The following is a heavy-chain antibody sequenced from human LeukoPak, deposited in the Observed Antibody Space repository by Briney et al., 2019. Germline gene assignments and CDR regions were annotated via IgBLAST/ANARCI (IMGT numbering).Heavy chain of an antibody. D-gene: IGHD3-9*01. CDR2: MSYIGST. J-gene: IGHJ3*02. V-gene: IGHV4-39*01. Sequence: SETLSLTCTVSGGSISSRSYYWGWIRQPPGKGLEWIGSMSYIGSTYYNPSLKSRVTISVHMSKNHFSLKLSSVTAADTAVYYCARHRRHYDILTGYYAGHFDIWGQGTMVTVSS. CDR3: ARHRRHYDILTGYYAGHFDI. CDR1: GGSISSRSYY.